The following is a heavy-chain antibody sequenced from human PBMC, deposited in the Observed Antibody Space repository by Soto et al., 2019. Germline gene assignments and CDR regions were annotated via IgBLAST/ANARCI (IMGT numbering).Heavy chain of an antibody. CDR2: IIPILGIA. CDR1: GGTFSSYT. J-gene: IGHJ4*02. V-gene: IGHV1-69*08. CDR3: AREGGSGGSWYPSGY. Sequence: QVQLVQSGAEVKKPGSSVKVSCKASGGTFSSYTISWVRQAPGQGLEWMGRIIPILGIANYAQKFQGRVTITADKSTRTAYRELSSLRSEDTAEYYCAREGGSGGSWYPSGYWGQGTLVTVSS. D-gene: IGHD2-15*01.